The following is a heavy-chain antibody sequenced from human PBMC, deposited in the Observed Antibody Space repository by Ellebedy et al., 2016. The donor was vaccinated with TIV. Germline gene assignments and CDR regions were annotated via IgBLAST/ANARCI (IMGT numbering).Heavy chain of an antibody. D-gene: IGHD3-3*01. Sequence: ASVKVSCXASGYTFTSYYMHWVRQAPGQGLEWMGIINPSGGSTSYAQKFQGRVTMTRDTSTSTVYMELSSLRSEDTAVYYCAKNLISRITIFGVAPPNAFDIWGQGTMVTVSS. J-gene: IGHJ3*02. CDR2: INPSGGST. V-gene: IGHV1-46*03. CDR3: AKNLISRITIFGVAPPNAFDI. CDR1: GYTFTSYY.